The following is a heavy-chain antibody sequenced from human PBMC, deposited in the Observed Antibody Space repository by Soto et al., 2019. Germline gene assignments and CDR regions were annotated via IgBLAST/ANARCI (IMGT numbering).Heavy chain of an antibody. CDR3: ARDTSYGSGSYYNIPDAFDI. V-gene: IGHV1-18*01. D-gene: IGHD3-10*01. J-gene: IGHJ3*02. Sequence: QVQLVQSGAEVKKPGASVKVSCTASGYTFTSYGISWVRQAPGQGLERMGWISAYNGNTNYAQKLQGRVTMTTATPTRTAYRERRSRRYDDTAVYYCARDTSYGSGSYYNIPDAFDIWGQVTMVTVSS. CDR1: GYTFTSYG. CDR2: ISAYNGNT.